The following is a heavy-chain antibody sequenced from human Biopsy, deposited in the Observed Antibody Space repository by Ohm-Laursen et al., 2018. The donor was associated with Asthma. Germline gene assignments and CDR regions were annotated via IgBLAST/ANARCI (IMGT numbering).Heavy chain of an antibody. Sequence: SLRLSCAASGFTVSRDHMFWVRQAPGKGLEWVSAIYSGGTSHTADSVRGRFTISRDFSKNTLHLQMHSLRVEDTAVYYCARGDSSGWLHYYFDYWGQGTLVTVSS. D-gene: IGHD6-19*01. CDR3: ARGDSSGWLHYYFDY. CDR1: GFTVSRDH. V-gene: IGHV3-53*01. CDR2: IYSGGTS. J-gene: IGHJ4*02.